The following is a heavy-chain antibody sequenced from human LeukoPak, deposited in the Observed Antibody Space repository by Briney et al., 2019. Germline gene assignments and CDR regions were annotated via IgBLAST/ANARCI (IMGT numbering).Heavy chain of an antibody. CDR1: GGTFSSYA. J-gene: IGHJ6*03. D-gene: IGHD3-22*01. V-gene: IGHV1-69*05. Sequence: SVKVSCKASGGTFSSYAISWVRQAPGQGLEWMGGIIPIFGAANYAQKFQGRVTITTDESTSTAYMELSSLRSEDTAVYYCARGGTYYYDSSGYSSPGGYYYYMDVWGKGTTVTVSS. CDR3: ARGGTYYYDSSGYSSPGGYYYYMDV. CDR2: IIPIFGAA.